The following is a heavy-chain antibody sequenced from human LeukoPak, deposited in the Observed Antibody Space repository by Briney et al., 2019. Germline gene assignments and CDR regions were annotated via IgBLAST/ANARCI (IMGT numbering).Heavy chain of an antibody. CDR3: ARAVEYCSGGSCYPAPPFDY. J-gene: IGHJ4*02. CDR1: GGSFSGYS. Sequence: KPSETLSLTCAVYGGSFSGYSWSWIRQPPGKGLEWIGYIYHSGSTYYNPSLKSRVTISVDRSKNQFSLKLSSVTAADTAVYYCARAVEYCSGGSCYPAPPFDYWGQGTLVTVSS. CDR2: IYHSGST. V-gene: IGHV4-30-2*01. D-gene: IGHD2-15*01.